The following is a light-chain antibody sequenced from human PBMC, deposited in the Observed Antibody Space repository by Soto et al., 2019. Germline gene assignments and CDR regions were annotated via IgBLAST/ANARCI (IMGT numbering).Light chain of an antibody. CDR1: QSVSSSY. V-gene: IGKV3-20*01. CDR3: QQYGSSPWT. Sequence: VLTQSPATLSFSPGERATLSGRASQSVSSSYLAWYQQKPGQAPRLLIYGASSRATGIPDRFSGSGSGTDFTLTISRLEPEDFAVYYCQQYGSSPWTFGQGTKVDIK. CDR2: GAS. J-gene: IGKJ1*01.